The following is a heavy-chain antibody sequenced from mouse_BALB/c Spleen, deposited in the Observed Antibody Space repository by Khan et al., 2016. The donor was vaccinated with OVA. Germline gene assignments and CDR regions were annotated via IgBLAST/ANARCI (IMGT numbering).Heavy chain of an antibody. CDR3: AVRNCSGYTFAY. CDR2: IYPGSGDT. J-gene: IGHJ3*01. Sequence: QVQLQQSGAELARPGASVKLSCKASGYTFTGYYIHWVKQRPGQGLEWIGYIYPGSGDTYYNQRFKGKATLTADKSSSTAYMQLSSLTSEDSAVYCGAVRNCSGYTFAYWGQGTLVTVSA. CDR1: GYTFTGYY. D-gene: IGHD1-2*01. V-gene: IGHV1-77*01.